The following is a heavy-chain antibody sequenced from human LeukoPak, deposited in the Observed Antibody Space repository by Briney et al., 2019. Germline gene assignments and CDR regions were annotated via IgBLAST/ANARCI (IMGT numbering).Heavy chain of an antibody. CDR2: FTGSAGNL. CDR1: GFTFPTQA. J-gene: IGHJ5*02. V-gene: IGHV3-23*01. CDR3: TDGGGSTFNR. D-gene: IGHD4-23*01. Sequence: GGSLRLSCAASGFTFPTQALSWVRQAPGKGLEWVSSFTGSAGNLRYADSVKGRFTLSRDTSKETMYLQMNSLGADDTAIYYCTDGGGSTFNRGGQGTLVTVSS.